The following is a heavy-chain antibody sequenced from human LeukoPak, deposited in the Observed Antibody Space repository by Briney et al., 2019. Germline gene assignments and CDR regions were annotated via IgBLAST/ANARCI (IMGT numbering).Heavy chain of an antibody. V-gene: IGHV3-7*01. CDR1: GFTFSNYW. D-gene: IGHD1-26*01. CDR3: AKNGGSFDY. Sequence: GGSLRLSCAASGFTFSNYWMTWVGQAPGSGLEWVATIKQDGSDKYYVDSVKGRFTVSRDNAKNSLYLHMNSLRVEDKAVYYCAKNGGSFDYWGQGTLVTVSS. J-gene: IGHJ4*02. CDR2: IKQDGSDK.